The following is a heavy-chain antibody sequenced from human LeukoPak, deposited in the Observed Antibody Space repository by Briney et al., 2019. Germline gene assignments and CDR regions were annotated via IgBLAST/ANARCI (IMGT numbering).Heavy chain of an antibody. V-gene: IGHV3-23*01. J-gene: IGHJ5*01. CDR3: ARPISGGLAVTADWFHP. Sequence: QPGGSLRLSCTASGFAFSVYAMSWLRQPPGEGLEWVSTINANSGTTSYAASVRGRFTISRDNSKNTLYLQLNTLRADDTATYYCARPISGGLAVTADWFHPWGQGSLVVVSS. D-gene: IGHD6-19*01. CDR2: INANSGTT. CDR1: GFAFSVYA.